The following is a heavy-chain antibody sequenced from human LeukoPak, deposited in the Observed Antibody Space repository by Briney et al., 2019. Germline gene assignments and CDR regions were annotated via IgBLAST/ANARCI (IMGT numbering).Heavy chain of an antibody. CDR2: IYTSGST. D-gene: IGHD3-9*01. Sequence: SETLSLTCSVSGGSISSGSYYWSWIRQPAGKGLEWIGRIYTSGSTNYNPSLKSRVTISVDTSKNQFSLKLRSVTAADTAVYYCARQYIDILTGYHRGELYWYFDLWGRGTLVTVSS. CDR3: ARQYIDILTGYHRGELYWYFDL. CDR1: GGSISSGSYY. J-gene: IGHJ2*01. V-gene: IGHV4-61*02.